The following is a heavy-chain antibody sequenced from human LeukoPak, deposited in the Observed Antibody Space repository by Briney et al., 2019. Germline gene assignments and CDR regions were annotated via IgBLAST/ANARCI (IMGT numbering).Heavy chain of an antibody. D-gene: IGHD6-13*01. CDR2: IYYSGST. J-gene: IGHJ4*02. CDR1: GGSISSYY. V-gene: IGHV4-59*12. Sequence: SETLSLTCTVSGGSISSYYWSWIRQPPGKGLEWIGYIYYSGSTNYNPSLKSRVTMSVDTSKNQFSLKLSSVTAADTAVYYCAREYSSGWYVDWGQGTLVTVSS. CDR3: AREYSSGWYVD.